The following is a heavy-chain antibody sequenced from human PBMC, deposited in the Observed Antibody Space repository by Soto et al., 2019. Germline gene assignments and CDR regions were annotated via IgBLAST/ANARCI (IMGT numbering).Heavy chain of an antibody. CDR1: GGSISSYY. CDR2: IYYSGST. CDR3: ARAFDILTRYYFDY. Sequence: SETLSLTCTVSGGSISSYYWSWIRQPPGKGLEWIGYIYYSGSTNYNPSLKSRVTISVDTSKNQFSLKLSSVTAADTAVYYCARAFDILTRYYFDYWGQGTLVTVSS. J-gene: IGHJ4*02. V-gene: IGHV4-59*08. D-gene: IGHD3-9*01.